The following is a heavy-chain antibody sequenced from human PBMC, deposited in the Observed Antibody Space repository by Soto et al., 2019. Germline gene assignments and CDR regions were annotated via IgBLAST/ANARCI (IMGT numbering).Heavy chain of an antibody. D-gene: IGHD3-10*01. CDR1: GGTFSSYA. Sequence: GASVKVSCKASGGTFSSYAISWVRQAPGQGLEWMGGIIPIFGTASYAQKFQGRVTITADESTSTAYMELSSLRSEDTAVYYCARVGLVRGVIITPFDPWGQGTLVTVSS. V-gene: IGHV1-69*13. CDR3: ARVGLVRGVIITPFDP. J-gene: IGHJ5*02. CDR2: IIPIFGTA.